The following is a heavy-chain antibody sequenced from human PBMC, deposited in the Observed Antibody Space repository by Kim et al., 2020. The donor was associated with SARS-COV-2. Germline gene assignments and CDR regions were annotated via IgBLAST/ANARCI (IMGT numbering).Heavy chain of an antibody. CDR1: GGSFSGYY. J-gene: IGHJ6*02. V-gene: IGHV4-34*01. D-gene: IGHD6-13*01. CDR3: ASKRYSSSWYSGFYYYYYGMDV. Sequence: SETLSLTCAVYGGSFSGYYWSWIRQPPGKGLEWIGEINHSGSTNYNPSLKSRVTISVDTSKNQFSLKLSSVTAADTAVYYCASKRYSSSWYSGFYYYYYGMDVWGQGTTVTVSS. CDR2: INHSGST.